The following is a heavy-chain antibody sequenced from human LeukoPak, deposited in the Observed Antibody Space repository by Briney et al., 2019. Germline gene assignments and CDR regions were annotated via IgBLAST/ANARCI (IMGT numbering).Heavy chain of an antibody. V-gene: IGHV3-11*04. J-gene: IGHJ6*03. Sequence: GGSLRLSCAASGFSFSDYYINWIRQAPGKGLEWVSYISYGGGTKHYADSVKGRFTVSRDNAKNSVILQMNSLRDEDTAVYYCVRGGQCSGGSCYADYFYYYMDVWGKGTTVTVSS. CDR2: ISYGGGTK. CDR1: GFSFSDYY. CDR3: VRGGQCSGGSCYADYFYYYMDV. D-gene: IGHD2-15*01.